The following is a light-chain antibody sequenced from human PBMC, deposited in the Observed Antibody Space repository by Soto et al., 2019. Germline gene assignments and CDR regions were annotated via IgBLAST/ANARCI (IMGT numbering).Light chain of an antibody. J-gene: IGLJ1*01. V-gene: IGLV2-14*01. CDR1: SSDVGGYNY. CDR3: RSYTSSTAYV. CDR2: EVS. Sequence: QSALTQPASVSGSPGQSITISCTGTSSDVGGYNYVSWYQLHPGKAPKLMVYEVSNRPSGVSNRVSGSKPGNTASLTISGLQAEDEADYYCRSYTSSTAYVFGTGTKVTVL.